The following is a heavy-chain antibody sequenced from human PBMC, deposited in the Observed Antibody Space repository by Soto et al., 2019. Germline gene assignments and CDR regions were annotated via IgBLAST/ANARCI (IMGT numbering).Heavy chain of an antibody. CDR1: GDTFTSYA. Sequence: GASAKVSCEASGDTFTSYAMNSVHPAPGQRLEWMGWINAGNGNTKYSQKFQGRVTITRDTSASTGHMELSSLRSEDTAVYYCAPHTLDTGMPSGYWGQGTLVTVS. D-gene: IGHD5-18*01. CDR2: INAGNGNT. V-gene: IGHV1-3*01. CDR3: APHTLDTGMPSGY. J-gene: IGHJ4*02.